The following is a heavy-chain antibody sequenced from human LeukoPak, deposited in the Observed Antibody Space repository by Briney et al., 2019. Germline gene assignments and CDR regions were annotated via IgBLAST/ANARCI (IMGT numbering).Heavy chain of an antibody. J-gene: IGHJ4*02. Sequence: SETLSLTCTVSGGSISSYYWSWIRQPPGKGLEWIGYIYYSGNTNYNPSLKSRVTISVDPSKNQFSLMLSSVTAADTAVYYCARHCSGGSCPLGFDYWGQGTLVTVSS. V-gene: IGHV4-59*08. D-gene: IGHD2-15*01. CDR1: GGSISSYY. CDR3: ARHCSGGSCPLGFDY. CDR2: IYYSGNT.